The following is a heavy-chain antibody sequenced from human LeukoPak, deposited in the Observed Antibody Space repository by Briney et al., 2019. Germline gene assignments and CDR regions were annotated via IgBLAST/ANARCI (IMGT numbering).Heavy chain of an antibody. CDR2: IYHSGST. J-gene: IGHJ5*02. D-gene: IGHD2-2*01. CDR1: GYSISSGYY. V-gene: IGHV4-38-2*01. CDR3: ARTLGYCSSTSCYGWWFDP. Sequence: SETLSLTCAVSGYSISSGYYWGWIRQPPGKGLEWIGSIYHSGSTYYNPSLKSRVTISVDTSKYQFSLKLSSVTAADTAVYYCARTLGYCSSTSCYGWWFDPWGQGTLVTVSS.